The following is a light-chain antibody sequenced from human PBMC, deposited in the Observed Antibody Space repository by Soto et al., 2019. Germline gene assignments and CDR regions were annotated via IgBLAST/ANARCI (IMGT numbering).Light chain of an antibody. CDR1: SSDFGSYKF. J-gene: IGLJ1*01. V-gene: IGLV2-23*01. CDR2: ETS. Sequence: QSVLTQPASASGSPGQSVTISCTGTSSDFGSYKFVSWYHHHPGKVPKVIIYETSKRPSGVSDRFSGAKSGNTASLTISGLQADDDADYYCFSLTSTNTHVVGSGTKLTVL. CDR3: FSLTSTNTHV.